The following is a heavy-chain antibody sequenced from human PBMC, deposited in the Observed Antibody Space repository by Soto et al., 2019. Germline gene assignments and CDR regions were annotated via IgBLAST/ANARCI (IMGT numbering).Heavy chain of an antibody. CDR2: VSGSGSSV. V-gene: IGHV3-11*01. J-gene: IGHJ6*04. D-gene: IGHD2-21*01. Sequence: QVQLVESGGGLVKPGGSLRLSCAASGFTFNNYYLAWIRRAPGKGLEWVSYVSGSGSSVFYTDSLKERFTXSRDXTKXXXXXXXXXXXXXXXXVYYCARXNYLVRWPGLDVWGTGTTVTVSS. CDR1: GFTFNNYY. CDR3: ARXNYLVRWPGLDV.